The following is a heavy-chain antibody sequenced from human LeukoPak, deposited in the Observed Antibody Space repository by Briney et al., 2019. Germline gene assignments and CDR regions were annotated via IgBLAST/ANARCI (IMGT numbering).Heavy chain of an antibody. CDR3: AKDRHAPGRYCSSTTCFPFDS. V-gene: IGHV3-23*01. Sequence: GGSLRLSCATSGFTFSNAWMTWVRQAPGKGLEWVSAISGSGGSTYYADSVKGRFTISRDNSKGTLYLQMNSLRAEDTAVYYCAKDRHAPGRYCSSTTCFPFDSWGQGTLVTVSS. CDR1: GFTFSNAW. D-gene: IGHD2-2*01. J-gene: IGHJ5*01. CDR2: ISGSGGST.